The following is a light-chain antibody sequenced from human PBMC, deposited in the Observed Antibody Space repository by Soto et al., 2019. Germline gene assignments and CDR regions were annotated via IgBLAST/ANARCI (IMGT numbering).Light chain of an antibody. CDR2: GAS. J-gene: IGKJ5*01. V-gene: IGKV3-15*01. CDR3: QQYNNWPPIT. CDR1: QSVSSN. Sequence: EIVLTQSPDTLSVSPGERATLSCRASQSVSSNLAWYQQKPGQAPRLLIYGASTRATGIPARFSGSVSGTEFTLTISSLQSEDFAVYYGQQYNNWPPITFGQGTRLEIK.